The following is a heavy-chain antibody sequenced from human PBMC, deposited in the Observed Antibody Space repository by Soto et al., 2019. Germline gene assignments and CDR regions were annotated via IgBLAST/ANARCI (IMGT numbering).Heavy chain of an antibody. Sequence: EVQLVESGGGVVRPGGSLRLSCAASGFTFDDYGMSWVRQAPGKGLEWVSGINWNGGSTGYADSVKGRFTISRYNAKNPLSLQMNRLRAEDTALYYGARGRRGSYAGWFDPWGQGTLVTVSS. V-gene: IGHV3-20*04. D-gene: IGHD1-26*01. CDR3: ARGRRGSYAGWFDP. J-gene: IGHJ5*02. CDR1: GFTFDDYG. CDR2: INWNGGST.